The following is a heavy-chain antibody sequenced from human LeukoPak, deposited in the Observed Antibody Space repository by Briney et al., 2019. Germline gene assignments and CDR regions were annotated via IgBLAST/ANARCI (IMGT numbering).Heavy chain of an antibody. V-gene: IGHV3-33*01. CDR2: IWYDGSNK. CDR1: GFTFSSYG. D-gene: IGHD6-19*01. J-gene: IGHJ6*02. CDR3: ARTMYSSGWPYYYGMDV. Sequence: PGGSLRLSCAASGFTFSSYGMHWVRQAPSKGLEWVAVIWYDGSNKYYADSVKGRFTISRDNSKNTLYLQMNSLRAEDTAVYYCARTMYSSGWPYYYGMDVWGQGTTVTVSS.